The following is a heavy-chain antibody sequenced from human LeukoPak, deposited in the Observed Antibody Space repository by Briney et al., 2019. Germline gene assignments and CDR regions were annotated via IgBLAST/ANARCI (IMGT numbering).Heavy chain of an antibody. CDR2: IYPRGST. CDR1: GGSISSYY. Sequence: SETLSLTCTVSGGSISSYYWSWIRQPAGKGLEWIGRIYPRGSTTYNSSLKSRVTMSADTSKNHFSLKLSSLTAAGTAVYYCARGRYCTATTCDAGGDAFDVWGQGTMVTVSS. CDR3: ARGRYCTATTCDAGGDAFDV. J-gene: IGHJ3*01. V-gene: IGHV4-4*07. D-gene: IGHD2-2*01.